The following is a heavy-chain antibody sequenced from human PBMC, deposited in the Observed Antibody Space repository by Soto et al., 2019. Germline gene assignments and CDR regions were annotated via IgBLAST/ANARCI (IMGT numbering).Heavy chain of an antibody. CDR1: GGSFSGYY. D-gene: IGHD2-2*01. CDR3: ARTHPDCSSTSCTSGWFDP. J-gene: IGHJ5*02. V-gene: IGHV4-34*01. Sequence: PSETLSLTCAVYGGSFSGYYWSWIRQPPGKGLEWIGEINHSGSTNYNPSLKSRVTISVDTSKNQFSLKLSSVTAADTAVYYCARTHPDCSSTSCTSGWFDPWGQGTLVTVSS. CDR2: INHSGST.